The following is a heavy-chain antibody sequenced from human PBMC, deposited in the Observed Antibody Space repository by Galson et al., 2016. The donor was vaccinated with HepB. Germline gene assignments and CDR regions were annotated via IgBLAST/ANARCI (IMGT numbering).Heavy chain of an antibody. CDR3: VKTPSSMVASGWGDY. V-gene: IGHV3-23*01. Sequence: SLRLSCAVSGITFSNHAMAWVRQTPGKGLEWVSSTSSDGDSRYYAGSVRGRFTISRDNSKNTLYLQMNSLTPEDTAVYYCVKTPSSMVASGWGDYRGQGTLVTVSS. J-gene: IGHJ4*02. CDR1: GITFSNHA. D-gene: IGHD2-15*01. CDR2: TSSDGDSR.